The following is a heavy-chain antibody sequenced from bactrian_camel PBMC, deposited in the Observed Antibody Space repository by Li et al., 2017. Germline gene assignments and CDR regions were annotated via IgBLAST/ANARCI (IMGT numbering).Heavy chain of an antibody. CDR2: INSGGGST. J-gene: IGHJ4*01. CDR1: GDTIGRYC. D-gene: IGHD4*01. V-gene: IGHV3S1*01. Sequence: HVQLVESGGGSVQVGGSLRLSCVASGDTIGRYCMGWFRQIPDKEREGVAAINSGGGSTYYADSVKGRFTISRDNAKNTLYLHLNSLKTEDTAMYYCANSRERYSDYVHVYWGQGTQVTVS. CDR3: ANSRERYSDYVHVY.